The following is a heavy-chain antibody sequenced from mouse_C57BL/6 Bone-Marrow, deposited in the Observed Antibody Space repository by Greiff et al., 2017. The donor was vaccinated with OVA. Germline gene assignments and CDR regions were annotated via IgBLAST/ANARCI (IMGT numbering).Heavy chain of an antibody. V-gene: IGHV14-4*01. J-gene: IGHJ2*01. CDR1: GFHIKDDY. Sequence: VQLQQSGAELVRPGASVKLSCTASGFHIKDDYMHWVKQRPEQGLEWIGWIDPANGDTEYASKFQGTATITADTSSNTAYLQLSSLTSEDTAVYYCTSYGNFDYWGQGTTLTVSS. CDR2: IDPANGDT. D-gene: IGHD2-1*01. CDR3: TSYGNFDY.